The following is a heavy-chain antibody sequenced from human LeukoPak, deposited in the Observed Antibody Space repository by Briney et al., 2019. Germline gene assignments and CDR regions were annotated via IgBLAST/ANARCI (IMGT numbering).Heavy chain of an antibody. CDR3: AREVARSGNYFDY. D-gene: IGHD1-26*01. J-gene: IGHJ4*02. CDR2: IDPNSGDT. CDR1: GYTFTGYY. Sequence: GASVRVSCKASGYTFTGYYIHWVRQAPGQGLEWMGRIDPNSGDTRYARKFQDRVTMTWDTSIITANMELSGLISADTAMYYCAREVARSGNYFDYWGQGTLVTVSS. V-gene: IGHV1-2*06.